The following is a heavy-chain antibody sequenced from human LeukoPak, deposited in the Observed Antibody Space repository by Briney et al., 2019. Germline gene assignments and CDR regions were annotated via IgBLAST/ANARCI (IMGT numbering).Heavy chain of an antibody. V-gene: IGHV4-61*02. CDR3: AREGAGVVVPAARALDY. Sequence: PSETLSLTCAVSGGSISSGSYYWSWIRQPAGKGLEWIGRIYTSGSTNYNPSLKSRVTISVDTSKNQFSLKLSSVTAADTAVYYCAREGAGVVVPAARALDYWGQGTLVTVSS. J-gene: IGHJ4*02. D-gene: IGHD2-2*01. CDR2: IYTSGST. CDR1: GGSISSGSYY.